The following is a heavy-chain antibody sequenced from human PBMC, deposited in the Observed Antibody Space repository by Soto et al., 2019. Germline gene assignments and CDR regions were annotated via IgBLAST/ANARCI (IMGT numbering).Heavy chain of an antibody. CDR3: ARRYSHSSLPDY. J-gene: IGHJ4*02. CDR2: IDPSNSYT. CDR1: GYSFAHYW. Sequence: RESLQISCKGSGYSFAHYWITWVRQMPGKGMEWMGRIDPSNSYTNYSPSFQGHVTISADKSINTAYVQWSSLKASDSAIYYCARRYSHSSLPDYWCQGTLGIVSA. D-gene: IGHD3-16*02. V-gene: IGHV5-10-1*01.